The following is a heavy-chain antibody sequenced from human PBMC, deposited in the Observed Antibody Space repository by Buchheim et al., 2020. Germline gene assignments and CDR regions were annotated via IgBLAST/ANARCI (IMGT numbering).Heavy chain of an antibody. Sequence: QVQLVESGGGFVKPGGSLRLSCAASGFTFSDYYMSWIRQAPGKGLEWISYINPTGGTTYYAGSVEGRFTISRDSARNSLYLQLNSLRAEDTAVYYCAREEDYYDTSGYYYYYFDSWGQGTL. CDR1: GFTFSDYY. CDR2: INPTGGTT. D-gene: IGHD3-22*01. CDR3: AREEDYYDTSGYYYYYFDS. J-gene: IGHJ4*02. V-gene: IGHV3-11*01.